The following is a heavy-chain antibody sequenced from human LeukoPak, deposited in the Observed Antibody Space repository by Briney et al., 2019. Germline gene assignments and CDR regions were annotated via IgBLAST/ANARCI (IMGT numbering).Heavy chain of an antibody. J-gene: IGHJ4*02. CDR3: AISRDGYNSEFDY. V-gene: IGHV1-2*02. D-gene: IGHD5-24*01. CDR1: GYTFSDYY. CDR2: INPYSGGT. Sequence: ASVKVSCKASGYTFSDYYMHWVRQAPGQGLEWMGWINPYSGGTNYAQKFQGRVTMTSDTSISTAYMELSRLRSDDTAIYYCAISRDGYNSEFDYWGQGTLVTVSS.